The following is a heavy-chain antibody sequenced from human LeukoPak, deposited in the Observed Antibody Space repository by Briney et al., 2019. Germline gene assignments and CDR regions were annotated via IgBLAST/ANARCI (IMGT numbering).Heavy chain of an antibody. J-gene: IGHJ4*02. D-gene: IGHD1-7*01. CDR2: IYPGDSDT. V-gene: IGHV5-51*01. Sequence: GESLKISCKGSGYSFSTHWIGWVRQMPGKGLEWMGIIYPGDSDTRYSPSFQGQVTISADKSISTAYLQWSSLKASDTAMYYCARPSYNWNYGIDYWGQGTLVTVSS. CDR1: GYSFSTHW. CDR3: ARPSYNWNYGIDY.